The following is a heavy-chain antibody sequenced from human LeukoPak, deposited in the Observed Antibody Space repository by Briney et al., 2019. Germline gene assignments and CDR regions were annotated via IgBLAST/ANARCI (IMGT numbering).Heavy chain of an antibody. CDR1: GYIFTNYY. J-gene: IGHJ4*02. CDR2: INPGGGST. D-gene: IGHD3-10*01. CDR3: AYASGSYYQFNY. V-gene: IGHV1-46*01. Sequence: GASVEVSCKASGYIFTNYYMHWVRQAPGQGLEWMGIINPGGGSTTYAQKFQGRVTMTRDTSTSTVYLEVSSLRSEDTAVYYCAYASGSYYQFNYWGQGTLVTVSS.